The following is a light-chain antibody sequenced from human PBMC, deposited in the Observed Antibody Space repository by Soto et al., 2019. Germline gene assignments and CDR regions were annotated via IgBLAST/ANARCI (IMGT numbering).Light chain of an antibody. V-gene: IGLV2-14*03. CDR1: SSDIGSYNY. J-gene: IGLJ2*01. CDR2: GVS. CDR3: SSYTSSSTLVV. Sequence: QSVLTQPASVSGSPGQSITISCTGTSSDIGSYNYVSWYQQLPGKVPKLMIYGVSNRPSGVSNRFSGSKSGNTASLTISGLQAEDEADYYCSSYTSSSTLVVFGGGTKLTVL.